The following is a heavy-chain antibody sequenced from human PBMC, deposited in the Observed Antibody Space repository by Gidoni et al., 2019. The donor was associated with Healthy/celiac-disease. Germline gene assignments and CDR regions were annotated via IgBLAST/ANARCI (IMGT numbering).Heavy chain of an antibody. V-gene: IGHV3-23*01. CDR3: AKGWGLLWFGELPSYPDY. D-gene: IGHD3-10*01. CDR1: GLTFSSYP. J-gene: IGHJ4*02. Sequence: EVQLLESGGGLVQPGGFLRLSCQASGLTFSSYPLGWVRQAPGKGLGWVSAISGSGGSTYYADSVKGRFTISRDKSKNTLYLQMNSLRAEDTAVYYCAKGWGLLWFGELPSYPDYWGQGTLVTVSS. CDR2: ISGSGGST.